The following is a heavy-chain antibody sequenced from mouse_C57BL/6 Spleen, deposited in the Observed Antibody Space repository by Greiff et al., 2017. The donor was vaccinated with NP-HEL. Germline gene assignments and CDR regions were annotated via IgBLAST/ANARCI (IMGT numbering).Heavy chain of an antibody. J-gene: IGHJ2*01. CDR3: ARDHYGSSYLDY. CDR2: IYPGDGDT. CDR1: GYAFSSSW. Sequence: VHLVESGPELVKPGASVKISCKASGYAFSSSWMNWVKQRPGKGLEWIGRIYPGDGDTNYNGKFKGKATLTADKSSSTAYMQLSSLTSEDSAVYFCARDHYGSSYLDYWGQGTTLTVSS. D-gene: IGHD1-1*01. V-gene: IGHV1-82*01.